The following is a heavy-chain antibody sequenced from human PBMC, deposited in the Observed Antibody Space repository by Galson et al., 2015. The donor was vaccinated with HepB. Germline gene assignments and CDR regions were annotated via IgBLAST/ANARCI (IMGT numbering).Heavy chain of an antibody. V-gene: IGHV1-46*01. J-gene: IGHJ4*02. CDR2: INPSGGST. CDR3: ARDRGWLQLNFKSHYFDY. CDR1: GYTFTSYY. D-gene: IGHD5-24*01. Sequence: SVKVSCKASGYTFTSYYMHWVRQAPGQGLEWMGIINPSGGSTSYAQKFQGRVTMTRDTSTSTVYMELSSLRSEDTAVYYCARDRGWLQLNFKSHYFDYWGQGTLVTVSS.